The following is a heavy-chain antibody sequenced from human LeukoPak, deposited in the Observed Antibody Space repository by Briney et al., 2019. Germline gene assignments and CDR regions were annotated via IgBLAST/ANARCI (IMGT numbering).Heavy chain of an antibody. J-gene: IGHJ4*02. D-gene: IGHD3-10*01. CDR3: ARQSRDGSKTRGYYFDY. CDR1: GYIFTHYW. V-gene: IGHV5-51*01. CDR2: IYPADSDT. Sequence: GESLKISCQVSGYIFTHYWIGWVRQMPGHGLESMGIIYPADSDTTYSPSFQGRVTISVDKSISTVYLQWSSLKASDTAMYYCARQSRDGSKTRGYYFDYWGQGTLVTVSS.